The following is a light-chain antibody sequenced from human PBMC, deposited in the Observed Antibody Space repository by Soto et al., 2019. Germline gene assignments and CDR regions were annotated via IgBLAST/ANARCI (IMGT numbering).Light chain of an antibody. CDR1: RGISSA. CDR3: QQLNSYPIT. Sequence: AIQLTQSPPSLSASVGDRVTITCRASRGISSALAWYQQKPGKAPKLLIYDASSLESGVPSRISGSGSGTEFTLTISSLQPDDFATYYCQQLNSYPITFGQGTRLEIK. CDR2: DAS. J-gene: IGKJ5*01. V-gene: IGKV1-13*02.